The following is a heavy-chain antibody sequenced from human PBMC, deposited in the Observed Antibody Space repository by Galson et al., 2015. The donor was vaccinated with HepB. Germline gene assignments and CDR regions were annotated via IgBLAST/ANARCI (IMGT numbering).Heavy chain of an antibody. J-gene: IGHJ3*02. Sequence: SLRLSCAASGFTFSDYYMSWIRQAPGKGLEWVSYISSSSSYTNYADSVKGRFTISRDNAKNSLYLQMNSLRAEDTAVYYCARDAGQGLYAFDIWGQGTMVTVSS. CDR2: ISSSSSYT. V-gene: IGHV3-11*05. CDR3: ARDAGQGLYAFDI. CDR1: GFTFSDYY.